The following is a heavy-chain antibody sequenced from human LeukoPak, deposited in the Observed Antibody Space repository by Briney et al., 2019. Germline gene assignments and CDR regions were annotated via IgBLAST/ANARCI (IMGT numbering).Heavy chain of an antibody. CDR1: GYTFTSYA. CDR3: AREGATLPGAFDI. Sequence: GASVKVSCKASGYTFTSYAMHWVRQAPGQRLEWMGWINAGNGNTKYSQKFQGRVTITRDTSISTAYMELSRLRSDDTAVYYCAREGATLPGAFDIWGQGTMVTVSS. D-gene: IGHD2-2*01. J-gene: IGHJ3*02. CDR2: INAGNGNT. V-gene: IGHV1-3*01.